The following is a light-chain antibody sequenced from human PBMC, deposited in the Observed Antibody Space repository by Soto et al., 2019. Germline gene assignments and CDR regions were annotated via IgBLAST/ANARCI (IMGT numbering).Light chain of an antibody. CDR3: MQALQTPPYT. CDR1: QSLLHSNGYNY. J-gene: IGKJ2*01. Sequence: EIVMTQSPLSLPVTPGEPASISCRSSQSLLHSNGYNYLDWYLQKPGQSPQLLIYLGSNRASGVPDRFSGSGSGTDFTLKINRVEAEDVGVYYCMQALQTPPYTFGQGTKLEIK. CDR2: LGS. V-gene: IGKV2-28*01.